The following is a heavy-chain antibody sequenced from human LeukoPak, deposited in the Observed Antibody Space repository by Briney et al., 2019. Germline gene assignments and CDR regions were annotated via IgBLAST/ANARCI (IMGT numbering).Heavy chain of an antibody. CDR1: GFTFSSYA. D-gene: IGHD3-9*01. CDR2: ISGSGGST. CDR3: AKAPYYDILTGCLFDY. V-gene: IGHV3-23*01. Sequence: GGSLRLSCAASGFTFSSYAMSWVRQAPGKGLEWVSAISGSGGSTYYADSVKGRFTISRDNSKNTLYLQMNSLRAEDTAVYYCAKAPYYDILTGCLFDYWGQGTLVTVSS. J-gene: IGHJ4*02.